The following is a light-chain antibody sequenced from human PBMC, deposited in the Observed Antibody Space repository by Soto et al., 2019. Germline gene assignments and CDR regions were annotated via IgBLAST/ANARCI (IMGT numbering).Light chain of an antibody. V-gene: IGKV1-27*01. CDR1: QAISTY. J-gene: IGKJ4*01. Sequence: DIQMNQAPSSLSASVGDRVTITCRARQAISTYLAWYQQKPGKVPKLLISAAYTLQSGVPPRFSGSGSGTDFTLTISSLQPEDVATYYCQKYDNAPLTFGGGTKVEIK. CDR2: AAY. CDR3: QKYDNAPLT.